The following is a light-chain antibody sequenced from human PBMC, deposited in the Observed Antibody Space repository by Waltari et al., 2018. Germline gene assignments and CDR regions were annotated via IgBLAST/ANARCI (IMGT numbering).Light chain of an antibody. CDR3: SSYTSSSTPCV. Sequence: QSALTQPASVSGSPGQSITISCTGTSSDVGGYNYFSWYQQHPGKAPKLMIYDVSNRPSGVSNRFSGSKSGNTASLTISGLQAEDEADYYCSSYTSSSTPCVFGTGTKVTVL. V-gene: IGLV2-14*03. CDR1: SSDVGGYNY. J-gene: IGLJ1*01. CDR2: DVS.